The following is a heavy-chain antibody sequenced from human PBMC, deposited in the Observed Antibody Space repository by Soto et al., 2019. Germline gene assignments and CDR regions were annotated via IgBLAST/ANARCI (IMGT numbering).Heavy chain of an antibody. J-gene: IGHJ4*02. Sequence: EVQLVESGGGLVQPGGSLKLSCAASGFTFSGSAMHWVRQASGKGLEWVGRIRSKANSYATAYAASVKGRFTISRDDSKNTAYLQMNSLKTEDTAVYYCTRDGYNAFGYWGQGTLVTVYS. CDR2: IRSKANSYAT. D-gene: IGHD5-12*01. CDR1: GFTFSGSA. V-gene: IGHV3-73*01. CDR3: TRDGYNAFGY.